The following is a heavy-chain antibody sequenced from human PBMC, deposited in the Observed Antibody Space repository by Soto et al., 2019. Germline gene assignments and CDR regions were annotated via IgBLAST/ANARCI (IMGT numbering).Heavy chain of an antibody. V-gene: IGHV3-23*01. CDR2: IGASGDIT. CDR1: GFSFTNFA. J-gene: IGHJ4*02. D-gene: IGHD2-21*02. CDR3: AKDDFTDRGDDYFDY. Sequence: GSLLLSCAASGFSFTNFAMSWVRQAPGKGLEWVAGIGASGDITWYADSVKGRLSISRDNSKNTLYLQLNSLRFEDTAVYYCAKDDFTDRGDDYFDYWGPGTLVTVSS.